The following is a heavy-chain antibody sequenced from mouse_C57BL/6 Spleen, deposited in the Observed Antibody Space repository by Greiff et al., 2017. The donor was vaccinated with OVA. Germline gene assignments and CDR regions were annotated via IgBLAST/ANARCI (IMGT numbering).Heavy chain of an antibody. CDR3: ARRRVIYYDYDGYAMDY. V-gene: IGHV1-77*01. Sequence: QVQLQQSGAELVKPGASVKISCKASGYTFTDYYINWVKQRPGQGLEWIGKIGPGSGSTYYNEKFKGKATLTADKSSSTAYMQLSSLTSEDSAVYFCARRRVIYYDYDGYAMDYWGQGTSVTVSS. CDR1: GYTFTDYY. CDR2: IGPGSGST. D-gene: IGHD2-4*01. J-gene: IGHJ4*01.